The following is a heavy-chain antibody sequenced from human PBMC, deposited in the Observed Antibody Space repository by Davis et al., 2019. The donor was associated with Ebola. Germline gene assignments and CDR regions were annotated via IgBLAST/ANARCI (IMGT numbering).Heavy chain of an antibody. Sequence: ASVKLSCKASGYTFVSHYMHWVRQAPGQGLEWLGRINPSGDDTIYAQKFQGRVTMFSDTSTSTAYMELSSLRSEDTAVYYCARASHYDRDYWGQGTLVTVSS. D-gene: IGHD3-22*01. CDR2: INPSGDDT. CDR3: ARASHYDRDY. V-gene: IGHV1-46*01. J-gene: IGHJ4*02. CDR1: GYTFVSHY.